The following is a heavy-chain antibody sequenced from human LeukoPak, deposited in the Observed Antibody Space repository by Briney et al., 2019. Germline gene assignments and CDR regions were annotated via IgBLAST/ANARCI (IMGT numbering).Heavy chain of an antibody. D-gene: IGHD2-2*01. Sequence: VHLGGSLRLSCAASGLTFSNYAMSWVRQAPGKGLEWVSGISDSGGSTYYADSVKGRFTISRDNSKNTLYLQMNSLRAEDTAVYYCSRPTCSSSCSWPYNYYVMDVWGQGTTVTVSS. V-gene: IGHV3-23*01. CDR2: ISDSGGST. CDR1: GLTFSNYA. CDR3: SRPTCSSSCSWPYNYYVMDV. J-gene: IGHJ6*02.